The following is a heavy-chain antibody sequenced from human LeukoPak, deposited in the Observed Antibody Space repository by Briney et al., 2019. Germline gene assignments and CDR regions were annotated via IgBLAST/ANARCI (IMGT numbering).Heavy chain of an antibody. J-gene: IGHJ4*02. CDR2: IYSGGST. D-gene: IGHD3-10*02. CDR1: GFTVSSNY. V-gene: IGHV3-53*01. CDR3: ARCSGSYRGDGVDY. Sequence: GGSLRLSCAASGFTVSSNYMSWVRQAPGKGLEWVSVIYSGGSTYYADSVKGRFTISRDNSKNTLYLQMNSLRAEDTAVYYCARCSGSYRGDGVDYWGQGTLVTVSS.